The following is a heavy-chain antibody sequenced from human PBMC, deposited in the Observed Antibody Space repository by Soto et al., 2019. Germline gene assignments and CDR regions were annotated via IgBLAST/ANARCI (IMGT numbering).Heavy chain of an antibody. J-gene: IGHJ4*02. D-gene: IGHD2-15*01. CDR3: SMRGYVSLWYVPAGEPFVY. CDR1: GFTFSSYA. Sequence: EVQLLESGGGLVQPGGSLRLSCAASGFTFSSYAMSWVRQAPGKGLEWVSAISGSGGRTYYADSVKGRFTLSRDNSKNTLYLQMHRLRPEDTAVYYCSMRGYVSLWYVPAGEPFVYLGQGTLVTVSS. V-gene: IGHV3-23*01. CDR2: ISGSGGRT.